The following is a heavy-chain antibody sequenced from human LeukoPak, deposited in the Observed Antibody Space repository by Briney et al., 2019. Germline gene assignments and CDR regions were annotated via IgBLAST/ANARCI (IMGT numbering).Heavy chain of an antibody. CDR3: ARIPLCGGDCYLIDY. J-gene: IGHJ4*02. CDR2: LNWNGDNT. CDR1: GFPFEDYG. D-gene: IGHD2-21*02. Sequence: PGGSLRLSCAASGFPFEDYGMTWVRQAPGKGLEWVSGLNWNGDNTGYADSVKGRFTISRDNAKNSLYLQMNSLRAEDTAVYYCARIPLCGGDCYLIDYWGQGTLVTVSS. V-gene: IGHV3-20*04.